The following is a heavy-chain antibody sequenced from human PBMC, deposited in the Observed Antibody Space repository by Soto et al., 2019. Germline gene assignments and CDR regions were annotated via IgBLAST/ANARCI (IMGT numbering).Heavy chain of an antibody. J-gene: IGHJ6*02. CDR3: ARDLGHYDTLTGRHFYYGLDV. V-gene: IGHV3-33*01. Sequence: QVQLVESGGGVVQPGRSLRLSCVGSGFTFRTYGFHWVRQAPGKGPEWVTFTGYDGSKKYYADSVKGRFTVSRDNSMNTLYLQMNSLRAEDTAVYFCARDLGHYDTLTGRHFYYGLDVWGQGTTVTVSS. D-gene: IGHD3-9*01. CDR2: TGYDGSKK. CDR1: GFTFRTYG.